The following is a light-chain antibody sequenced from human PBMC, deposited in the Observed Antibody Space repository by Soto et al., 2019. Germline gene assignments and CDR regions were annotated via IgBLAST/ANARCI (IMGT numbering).Light chain of an antibody. CDR3: QQRYNWPVT. J-gene: IGKJ5*01. V-gene: IGKV3-11*01. CDR1: QSITNY. CDR2: ATS. Sequence: EIVLPQSPATLSLSPGERATLSCRASQSITNYVGWYQQKPGQAPRLLIYATSNRATGIPARFSGSGSGTDFTLTISSLEPEDFSVYYCQQRYNWPVTFGQGTRLEI.